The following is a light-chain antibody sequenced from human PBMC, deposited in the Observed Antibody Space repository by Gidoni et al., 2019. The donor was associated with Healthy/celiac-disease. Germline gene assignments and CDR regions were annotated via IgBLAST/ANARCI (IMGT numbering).Light chain of an antibody. CDR1: QSISSY. Sequence: DIQMTQSPSSLSASVGDRVTITCRASQSISSYLNWYQQKPGKAPKLLIYAASSLQSGVPSRFSGSGSGTDFTLTISSLQPEDFATYYCQQSYSNSGTFXPXTKVDIK. CDR2: AAS. CDR3: QQSYSNSGT. J-gene: IGKJ3*01. V-gene: IGKV1-39*01.